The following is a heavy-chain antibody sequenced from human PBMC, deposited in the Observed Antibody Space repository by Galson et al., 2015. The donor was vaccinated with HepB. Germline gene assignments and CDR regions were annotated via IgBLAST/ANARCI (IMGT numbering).Heavy chain of an antibody. CDR2: ISWNSGSI. Sequence: SLRLSCAASGFTFDDYAMHWVRQAPGKGLEWVSGISWNSGSIGYADSVKGRFTISRDNAMNSLYLQMNSLRAEDTALYYCAKDPVRRYHYDSSGYSAGYYYGTDVWGQGTTVTVSS. V-gene: IGHV3-9*01. CDR1: GFTFDDYA. D-gene: IGHD3-22*01. CDR3: AKDPVRRYHYDSSGYSAGYYYGTDV. J-gene: IGHJ6*02.